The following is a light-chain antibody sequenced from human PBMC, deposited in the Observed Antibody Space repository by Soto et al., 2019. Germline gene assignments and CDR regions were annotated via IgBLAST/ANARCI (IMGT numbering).Light chain of an antibody. V-gene: IGLV2-14*01. CDR3: SSHASSRTLV. J-gene: IGLJ1*01. CDR1: SSDVGGYNY. Sequence: QSVLTQPASVSGSPGQSITISCTGTSSDVGGYNYVSWYQHLPGKAPKLIIYYVSNRPSGVSDRFSGSKSGNTASLTISGPQAEDEADYYCSSHASSRTLVFGLGTKVTVL. CDR2: YVS.